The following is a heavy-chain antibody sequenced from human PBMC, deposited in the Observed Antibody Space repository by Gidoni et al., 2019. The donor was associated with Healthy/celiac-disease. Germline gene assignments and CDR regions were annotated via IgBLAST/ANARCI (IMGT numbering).Heavy chain of an antibody. CDR2: IYTSGST. V-gene: IGHV4-61*02. CDR3: ARVGDILTGYYDDY. J-gene: IGHJ4*02. D-gene: IGHD3-9*01. CDR1: GGPIRSGSYY. Sequence: QVQLQESGPGLVKPSQTLSLTCTVSGGPIRSGSYYWSWIRQPAGKGLEWIGRIYTSGSTNYNPSLKSRVTISVDTSKNQFSLKLSSVTAADTAVYYCARVGDILTGYYDDYWGQGTLVTVSS.